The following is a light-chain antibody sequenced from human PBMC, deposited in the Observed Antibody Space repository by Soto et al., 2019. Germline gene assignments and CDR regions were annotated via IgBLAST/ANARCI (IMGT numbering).Light chain of an antibody. CDR2: DAS. V-gene: IGKV3-11*01. CDR1: QSVGSY. CDR3: QQRNYWPLT. J-gene: IGKJ4*01. Sequence: EIVLTQSPATLSLSPGERATLSCRTSQSVGSYLAWYQHRPGQAPRLLIFDASNRASGIPARFRGSGSGTDFTLTISSLEPEDFALYFCQQRNYWPLTFGGGTEV.